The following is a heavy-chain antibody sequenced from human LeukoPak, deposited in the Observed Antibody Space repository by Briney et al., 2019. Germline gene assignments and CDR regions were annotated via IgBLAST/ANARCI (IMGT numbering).Heavy chain of an antibody. V-gene: IGHV3-7*04. CDR1: GFTFSSYW. CDR3: ARADSYGSILDY. Sequence: TGGSLRLSCAASGFTFSSYWMSWVRQAPGKGLEWVASIDQYGRAKYYVDSVRGRFTFSRDNTKNSLHLQMNSLRAEDTAVYYCARADSYGSILDYWGQGTRVIDSS. D-gene: IGHD5-18*01. CDR2: IDQYGRAK. J-gene: IGHJ4*02.